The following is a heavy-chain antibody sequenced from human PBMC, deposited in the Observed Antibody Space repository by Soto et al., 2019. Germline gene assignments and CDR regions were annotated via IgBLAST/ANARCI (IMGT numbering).Heavy chain of an antibody. D-gene: IGHD5-12*01. CDR2: ISGSGGST. Sequence: VGSLRLSSAASGFPFMSYPMSWVRQAAGKRLEWVSAISGSGGSTYYADAVKGRFTISRDNSKNTLYLQMNSLRAEDTAVYYCAKGRDGYNRPYYFDYWGQGILVTGSS. V-gene: IGHV3-23*01. CDR1: GFPFMSYP. CDR3: AKGRDGYNRPYYFDY. J-gene: IGHJ4*02.